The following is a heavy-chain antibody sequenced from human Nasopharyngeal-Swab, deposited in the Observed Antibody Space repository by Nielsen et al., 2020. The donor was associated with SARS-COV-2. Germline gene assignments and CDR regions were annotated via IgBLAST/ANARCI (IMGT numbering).Heavy chain of an antibody. CDR3: AKDKGRSSSWYDY. J-gene: IGHJ4*02. Sequence: SLKISCAASGFTFDDYAVHLVRQAPGKGLEWVSGISWNSCSIGYADSVKGRFTISRDNAKNSLYLQMNSLRAEDTALYYCAKDKGRSSSWYDYWGQGTLVTVSS. CDR1: GFTFDDYA. D-gene: IGHD6-13*01. V-gene: IGHV3-9*01. CDR2: ISWNSCSI.